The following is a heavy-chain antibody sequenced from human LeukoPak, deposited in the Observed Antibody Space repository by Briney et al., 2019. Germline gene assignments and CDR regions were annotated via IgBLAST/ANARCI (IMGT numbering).Heavy chain of an antibody. CDR3: ARFTPQGYGWGGYNRFDP. D-gene: IGHD3-16*01. J-gene: IGHJ5*02. Sequence: SETLSLTCTVSGGSISSYYWNWIRQPPGKGLEYIGYNFYSGRTNYNPSLKSRVTLSVDTSKNQFSLNLTSVTAADTAVYYCARFTPQGYGWGGYNRFDPWGQGTLVTVSS. CDR1: GGSISSYY. V-gene: IGHV4-59*01. CDR2: NFYSGRT.